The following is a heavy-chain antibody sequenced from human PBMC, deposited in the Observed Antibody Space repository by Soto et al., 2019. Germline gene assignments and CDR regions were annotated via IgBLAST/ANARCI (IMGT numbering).Heavy chain of an antibody. CDR1: GYRFTSYW. CDR2: VYPGDSDT. Sequence: GESLKISCKASGYRFTSYWIGWVRQMPGKGLEWMGIVYPGDSDTRYSPSFQGQVTISADESINTAYLQWSSLKASDTAMYYCARSRLTTGNWDAFDVWGQGTMVTVS. V-gene: IGHV5-51*01. D-gene: IGHD1-1*01. J-gene: IGHJ3*01. CDR3: ARSRLTTGNWDAFDV.